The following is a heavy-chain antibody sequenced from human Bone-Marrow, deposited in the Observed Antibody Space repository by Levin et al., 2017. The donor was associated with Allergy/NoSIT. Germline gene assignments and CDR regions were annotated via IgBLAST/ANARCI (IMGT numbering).Heavy chain of an antibody. V-gene: IGHV4-34*01. Sequence: SETLSLTCAVYGGSFSGYYWSWIRQPPGKGLEWIGEINHSGSTNYNPSLKSRVTISVDTSKNQFSLKLSSVTAADTAVYYCARGNIVVVPAARGGMDVWGQGTTVTVSS. CDR1: GGSFSGYY. D-gene: IGHD2-2*01. J-gene: IGHJ6*02. CDR2: INHSGST. CDR3: ARGNIVVVPAARGGMDV.